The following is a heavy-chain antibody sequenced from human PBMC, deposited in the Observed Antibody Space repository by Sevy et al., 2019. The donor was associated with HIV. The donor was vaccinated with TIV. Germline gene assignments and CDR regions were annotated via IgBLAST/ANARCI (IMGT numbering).Heavy chain of an antibody. J-gene: IGHJ4*02. Sequence: ASVKVSCKASGYTFTSQYMHWVRQAPGQGLEWMGIINPSGGSTSYAQKFQGRVTMTRDTSTSTVHMELSSLRSEDTAVYYCARDSDNYDILTGHYPFDYWGQGTLVTVSS. D-gene: IGHD3-9*01. CDR2: INPSGGST. CDR1: GYTFTSQY. V-gene: IGHV1-46*01. CDR3: ARDSDNYDILTGHYPFDY.